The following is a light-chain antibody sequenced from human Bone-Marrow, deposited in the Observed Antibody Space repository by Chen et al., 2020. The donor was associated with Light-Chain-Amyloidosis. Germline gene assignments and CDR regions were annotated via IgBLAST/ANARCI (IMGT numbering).Light chain of an antibody. CDR3: MQSKHLPYT. V-gene: IGKV2D-29*01. CDR2: EDS. Sequence: DILITQTPLSMSVTPGQPASIYCKSSQTRLHKNGKTYLYWYVQKSGQPPHLLMYEDSNRCSGVPLRFSGSGSGTDFTLEISRVEADDAGIYFCMQSKHLPYTFGPGTRLEIK. J-gene: IGKJ2*01. CDR1: QTRLHKNGKTY.